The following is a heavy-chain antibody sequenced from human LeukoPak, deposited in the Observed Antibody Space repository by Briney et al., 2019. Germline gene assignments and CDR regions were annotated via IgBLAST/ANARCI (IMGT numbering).Heavy chain of an antibody. CDR1: GYSISSGYY. CDR3: ARVFRGSGSYSY. J-gene: IGHJ4*02. Sequence: PSETLSLTCTVSGYSISSGYYWGWIRQPPGKGLEWIGSIYHSGSTYYNPSLKSRATISVDTSKNQFSLKLSSVTAADTAVYYCARVFRGSGSYSYWGQGTLVTVSS. V-gene: IGHV4-38-2*02. D-gene: IGHD3-10*01. CDR2: IYHSGST.